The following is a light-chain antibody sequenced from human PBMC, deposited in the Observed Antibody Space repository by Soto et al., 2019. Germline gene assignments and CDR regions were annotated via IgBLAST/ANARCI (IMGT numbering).Light chain of an antibody. CDR1: QSVSRS. V-gene: IGKV3-15*01. CDR3: QQYDNGPT. Sequence: EIKMTQSPATLSVSPGERATLSCRASQSVSRSLAWYQQKPGQAPRLLMYRASTRAAGVPVRFSGSGSGTEFTLIINSLQSEDSAVYYCQQYDNGPTFGQGTKVEIK. J-gene: IGKJ1*01. CDR2: RAS.